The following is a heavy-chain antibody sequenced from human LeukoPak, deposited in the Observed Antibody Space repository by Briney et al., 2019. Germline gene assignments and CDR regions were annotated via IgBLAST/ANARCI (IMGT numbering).Heavy chain of an antibody. Sequence: PGGPLRLSCAASGFTFSTYWMSWVRQAPGTGLEWVASIKQDGSEKSYVDSVKGRFTISRDNAKNSLYLQMNSLRAEDTAVYYCARGGYQLLWYWGQGTLVTVSS. D-gene: IGHD2-2*01. CDR1: GFTFSTYW. CDR2: IKQDGSEK. V-gene: IGHV3-7*04. CDR3: ARGGYQLLWY. J-gene: IGHJ4*02.